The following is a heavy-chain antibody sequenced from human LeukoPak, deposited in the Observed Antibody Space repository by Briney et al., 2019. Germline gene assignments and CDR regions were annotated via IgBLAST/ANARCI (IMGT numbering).Heavy chain of an antibody. CDR1: GYTFTSYG. CDR3: ARDSDSGSYYEAY. Sequence: ASVKVSCKASGYTFTSYGISWLRQAPVQGLEWMGGISAYNGNTSYAQKLQGRVTRTTDTSTSTAYMELRRLRSDDTAVYYCARDSDSGSYYEAYWGQGTPVTVSS. V-gene: IGHV1-18*01. D-gene: IGHD1-26*01. J-gene: IGHJ4*02. CDR2: ISAYNGNT.